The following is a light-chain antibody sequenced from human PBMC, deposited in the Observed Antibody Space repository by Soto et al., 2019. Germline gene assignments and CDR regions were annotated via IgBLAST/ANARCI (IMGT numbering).Light chain of an antibody. CDR3: QQYNNWPRT. Sequence: EVVLTQSPGTLSLSPGERATLSCRASQRVTSTYLAWYHQKPGQAPRLLIYGASTRATGIPARFSGSGSGTEFTLTINSLQSEDFAVYYCQQYNNWPRTFGQGTKVDIK. CDR2: GAS. V-gene: IGKV3-15*01. CDR1: QRVTSTY. J-gene: IGKJ1*01.